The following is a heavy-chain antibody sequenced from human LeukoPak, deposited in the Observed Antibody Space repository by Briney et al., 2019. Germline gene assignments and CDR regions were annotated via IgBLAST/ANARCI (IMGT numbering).Heavy chain of an antibody. CDR1: GFTVSSNY. Sequence: GGSLRLSCAASGFTVSSNYMTWVRQAPGKGLEWVSVIYTGDSTSYASTSHADSVKGRFTISRDNSKNTLYLQMNSLRAEDTAVYYCARLVAPVGFDYWGQGTLVTVSS. J-gene: IGHJ4*02. CDR2: IYTGDST. D-gene: IGHD2-15*01. CDR3: ARLVAPVGFDY. V-gene: IGHV3-66*01.